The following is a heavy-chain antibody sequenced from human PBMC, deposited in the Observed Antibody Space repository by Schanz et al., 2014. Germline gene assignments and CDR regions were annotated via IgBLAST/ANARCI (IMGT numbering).Heavy chain of an antibody. D-gene: IGHD3-10*01. CDR1: GFSVSNTY. V-gene: IGHV3-53*01. J-gene: IGHJ4*02. CDR2: INSAGTT. Sequence: EVQLAESGGGLIQPGGSLRLSCVVSGFSVSNTYMHWVRQPPGKGLEWVSVINSAGTTYYADSVKGRFTFSRDSSKNTVSLQMDSLRADDTSVYYCARGRGYIIGQWGQGILVTVSS. CDR3: ARGRGYIIGQ.